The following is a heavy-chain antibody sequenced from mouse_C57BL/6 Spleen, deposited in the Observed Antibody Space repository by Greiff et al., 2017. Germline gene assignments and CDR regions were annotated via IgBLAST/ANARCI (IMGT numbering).Heavy chain of an antibody. J-gene: IGHJ4*01. Sequence: QVQLQQPGAELVKPGASVKLSCKASGYTFTSYWMQWVKQRPGQGLEWIGEIDPSDSYTNYNQKFKGKATLTVDTSSSTAYMQLSSLTSEDSAVYYCARRGKYYGSSYGYAMDYWGQGPQSPSPQ. CDR1: GYTFTSYW. CDR3: ARRGKYYGSSYGYAMDY. V-gene: IGHV1-50*01. CDR2: IDPSDSYT. D-gene: IGHD1-1*01.